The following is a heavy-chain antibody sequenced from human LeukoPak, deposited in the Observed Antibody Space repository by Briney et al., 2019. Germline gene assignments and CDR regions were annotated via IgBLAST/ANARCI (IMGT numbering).Heavy chain of an antibody. Sequence: GGSLRLSCAASRFTFSSYAMSWVRQAPGKGLEWVSGISGSGGSTDYADPVKGRFTISRDNSKNTLYLQMNSLRAEDTAVYYCAEDSYYYDSSGYYYYYYMDVWGKGTTVTVSS. D-gene: IGHD3-22*01. V-gene: IGHV3-23*01. CDR1: RFTFSSYA. CDR3: AEDSYYYDSSGYYYYYYMDV. J-gene: IGHJ6*03. CDR2: ISGSGGST.